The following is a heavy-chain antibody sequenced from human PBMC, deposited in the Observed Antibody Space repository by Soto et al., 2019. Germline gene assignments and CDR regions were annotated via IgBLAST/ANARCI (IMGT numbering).Heavy chain of an antibody. J-gene: IGHJ4*02. CDR1: GYTFTGYD. CDR3: ARGEDSRWLFHCLDY. CDR2: INPDNGAA. D-gene: IGHD2-15*01. V-gene: IGHV1-2*02. Sequence: ASVKVSCKVSGYTFTGYDLHWARQAPGQGLEWMGWINPDNGAANYAQQFQGRVTMTRDTSISTVYLEFSSLRSDDTAVYFCARGEDSRWLFHCLDYWGQGALVPVSS.